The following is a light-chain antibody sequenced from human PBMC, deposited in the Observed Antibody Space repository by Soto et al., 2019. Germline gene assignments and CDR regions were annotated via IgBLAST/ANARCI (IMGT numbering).Light chain of an antibody. CDR3: QQRSVWPPSIT. CDR1: QSVSSS. V-gene: IGKV3-11*01. Sequence: EVVLTQSPATLSLSPGESATLSCRASQSVSSSLAWYQQKPGQAPRLLIFDASTRATGIPARFSGSGSETDFTLTISSLEPEDFAVYYCQQRSVWPPSITFGQGTRLEIK. CDR2: DAS. J-gene: IGKJ5*01.